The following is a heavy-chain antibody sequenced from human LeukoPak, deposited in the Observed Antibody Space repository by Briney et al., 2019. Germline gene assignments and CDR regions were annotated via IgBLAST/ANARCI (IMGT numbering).Heavy chain of an antibody. CDR2: LDASGNN. Sequence: SETLSLTCTVSGGLISIYYWSWIRQPAGRGLAWLWRLDASGNNNYNPPLKSRVTISVTTSKNQFSLKLTSMTAADTAVYYCARGGSSGYYYGWGPGTLVTVSS. V-gene: IGHV4-4*07. CDR3: ARGGSSGYYYG. CDR1: GGLISIYY. D-gene: IGHD3-22*01. J-gene: IGHJ4*02.